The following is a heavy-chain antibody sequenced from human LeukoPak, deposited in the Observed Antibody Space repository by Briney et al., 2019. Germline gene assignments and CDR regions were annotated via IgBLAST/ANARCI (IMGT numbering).Heavy chain of an antibody. CDR1: GFTVRSNY. D-gene: IGHD3-10*01. CDR2: IYSGGST. V-gene: IGHV3-53*01. Sequence: TGGSLRLSCAASGFTVRSNYMSWVRQAPGKGLEWVSVIYSGGSTDYADSVKGRFTISRDSSKNTLYLQMSSLRDEDTAVYYCAKNYESGRGVPYGMDVWGQGTTVTVSS. CDR3: AKNYESGRGVPYGMDV. J-gene: IGHJ6*02.